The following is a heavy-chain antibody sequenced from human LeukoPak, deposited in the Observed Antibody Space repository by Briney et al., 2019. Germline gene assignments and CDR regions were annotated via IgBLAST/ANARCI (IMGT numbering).Heavy chain of an antibody. Sequence: GGSLRLSCAASGFTFSSYAMSWVRQAPGKGLEWVSAISGSGGSTYYADSVKGRFTISRDNSKNTLYLQMNSLRAEDTAVYYCAKDPTPYGSGKLNWFDPWGQGTLVTVSS. CDR1: GFTFSSYA. V-gene: IGHV3-23*01. CDR2: ISGSGGST. J-gene: IGHJ5*02. D-gene: IGHD3-10*01. CDR3: AKDPTPYGSGKLNWFDP.